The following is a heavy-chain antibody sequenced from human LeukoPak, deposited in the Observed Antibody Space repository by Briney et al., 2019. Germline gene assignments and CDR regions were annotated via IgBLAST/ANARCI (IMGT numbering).Heavy chain of an antibody. CDR3: ARHCSGANCYYDS. J-gene: IGHJ4*02. Sequence: GESLKISCKGSGYSFTTYWIGWVRQMPGKGLEWMGIIYPGDSDIRYSPSFQGQVTVSADKSINTAYLQWSSLKASDTAMYYCARHCSGANCYYDSWGQGTLVTVSS. V-gene: IGHV5-51*01. CDR2: IYPGDSDI. CDR1: GYSFTTYW. D-gene: IGHD2-15*01.